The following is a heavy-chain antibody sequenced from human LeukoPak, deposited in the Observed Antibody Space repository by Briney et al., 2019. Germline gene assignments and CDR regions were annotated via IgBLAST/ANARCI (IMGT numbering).Heavy chain of an antibody. Sequence: QPGGSLRLSCAASGFTFSSYGMHWVRQAPGKGLEWVAAVSYDGSNKYYADSLKGRFTISRDNSKNTLYLQMNSLRAEDTAVYYCAKARCSSTSCRFDYWGQGTLVTVSS. V-gene: IGHV3-30*18. CDR1: GFTFSSYG. CDR2: VSYDGSNK. J-gene: IGHJ4*02. D-gene: IGHD2-2*01. CDR3: AKARCSSTSCRFDY.